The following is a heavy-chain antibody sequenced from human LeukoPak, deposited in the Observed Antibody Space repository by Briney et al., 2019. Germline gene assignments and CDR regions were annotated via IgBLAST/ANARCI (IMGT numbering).Heavy chain of an antibody. V-gene: IGHV3-30-3*01. CDR2: ISYDGSNK. J-gene: IGHJ3*02. CDR3: ARVGFGGYDLGAFDI. Sequence: GGSLRLSCAASGXTFNIYAMHWVRQAPGKGLEWVAVISYDGSNKYYADSVKGRFTISRDNSKNTGYLQMNSLRTEDTAVYYCARVGFGGYDLGAFDIWGQGTMVTVSS. CDR1: GXTFNIYA. D-gene: IGHD5-12*01.